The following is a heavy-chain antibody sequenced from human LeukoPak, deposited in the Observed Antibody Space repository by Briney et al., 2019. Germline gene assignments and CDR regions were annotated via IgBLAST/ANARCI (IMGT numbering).Heavy chain of an antibody. J-gene: IGHJ4*02. CDR1: GGSFSGYY. Sequence: SETLSLTCAVYGGSFSGYYWSWIRQPPGKGLEWIGEINHSGSTNYNPSLKSRVTISVDTSKNQFSLKLSSVTAADTAVYYCARVRYYGSGKRGYYFDYWDQGTLVTVSS. D-gene: IGHD3-10*01. V-gene: IGHV4-34*01. CDR2: INHSGST. CDR3: ARVRYYGSGKRGYYFDY.